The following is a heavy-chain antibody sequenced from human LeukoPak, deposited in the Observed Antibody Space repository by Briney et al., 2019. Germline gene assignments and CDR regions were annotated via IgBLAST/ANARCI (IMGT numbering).Heavy chain of an antibody. CDR3: ARKVPGLQPLDY. Sequence: QPGGSLRLSCAASAFTFSNYVMAWVRRAPGKGLDWVSSISGSGDNTDYADSVKGRFTISRDNSKNTLYLQMNSLRVEDTAVYSCARKVPGLQPLDYWGQGTLVTVSS. CDR2: ISGSGDNT. D-gene: IGHD6-19*01. V-gene: IGHV3-23*01. J-gene: IGHJ4*02. CDR1: AFTFSNYV.